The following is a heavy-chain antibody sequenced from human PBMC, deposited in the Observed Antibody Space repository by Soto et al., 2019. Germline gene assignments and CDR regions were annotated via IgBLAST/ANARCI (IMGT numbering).Heavy chain of an antibody. Sequence: QVQLVQSGAEVKKPGSSVKVSCKASGGTFSSYAISWVRQAPGQGLEWMGGIIPIFGTANYAQKFQGRVTITADESTSTAYMELSSLRSEDTAVYYCARVWQLGRGPLFRLYYYYGMDVWGQGTTVTVSS. CDR3: ARVWQLGRGPLFRLYYYYGMDV. V-gene: IGHV1-69*01. J-gene: IGHJ6*02. CDR1: GGTFSSYA. D-gene: IGHD6-6*01. CDR2: IIPIFGTA.